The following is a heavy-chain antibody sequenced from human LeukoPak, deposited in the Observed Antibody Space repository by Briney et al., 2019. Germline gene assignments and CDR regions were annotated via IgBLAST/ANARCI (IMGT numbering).Heavy chain of an antibody. CDR3: ARDSCGSPSCFDY. CDR1: GFTFSSYG. Sequence: GGSLRLSCTAPGFTFSSYGMHWVRQAPGRGLEWVAAIQYDGSIEYYADSVKGRFTISRDQSKNTLFLQVNSLRAEDTAVYYCARDSCGSPSCFDYWGRGTLVTVSS. J-gene: IGHJ4*02. CDR2: IQYDGSIE. D-gene: IGHD2-2*01. V-gene: IGHV3-33*01.